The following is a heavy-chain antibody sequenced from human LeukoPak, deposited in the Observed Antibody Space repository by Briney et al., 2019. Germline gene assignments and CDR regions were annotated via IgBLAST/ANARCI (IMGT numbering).Heavy chain of an antibody. CDR2: ISSSGSTI. D-gene: IGHD1-1*01. CDR1: GFTFSDYY. V-gene: IGHV3-11*01. J-gene: IGHJ6*02. CDR3: ARDSGEIQLSYYYYYGMDV. Sequence: GGSLRLSCAASGFTFSDYYMSWIRQAPGKGLEWVSYISSSGSTIYYADSVKGRFTISRDNAKNSLYLQMNSLRAEDTAVYYCARDSGEIQLSYYYYYGMDVWGQGTTVTVSS.